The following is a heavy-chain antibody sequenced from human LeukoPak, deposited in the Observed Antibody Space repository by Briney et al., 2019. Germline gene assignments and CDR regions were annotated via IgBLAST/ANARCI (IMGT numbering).Heavy chain of an antibody. V-gene: IGHV1-69*13. CDR2: IIPIFGTA. CDR3: ARMGSGSYFGGPMDYYYMDV. CDR1: GGTFSSYA. D-gene: IGHD3-10*01. Sequence: GAPVKVSCKASGGTFSSYAISWVRQAPGQGLERMGGIIPIFGTANYAQKFQGRVTITSDESTSTAYMELSSLRSEDTAVYYCARMGSGSYFGGPMDYYYMDVWGKGTTVTVSS. J-gene: IGHJ6*03.